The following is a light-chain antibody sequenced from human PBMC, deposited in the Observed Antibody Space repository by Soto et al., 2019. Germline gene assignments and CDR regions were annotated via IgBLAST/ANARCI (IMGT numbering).Light chain of an antibody. CDR1: SSDVGGYNY. Sequence: QSVLTQPASVSGSPGQSITISCTGTSSDVGGYNYVSWYQHHPGKAPKVMIYEVTNRPSGVSNRFSGSKSGNTASLTISGLQAEDEADYYCGSYTTFSIPYVFGTGTKVTVL. CDR2: EVT. V-gene: IGLV2-14*01. J-gene: IGLJ1*01. CDR3: GSYTTFSIPYV.